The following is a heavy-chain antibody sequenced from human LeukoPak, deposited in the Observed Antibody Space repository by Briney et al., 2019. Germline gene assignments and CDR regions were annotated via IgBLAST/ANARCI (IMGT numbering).Heavy chain of an antibody. Sequence: GGSLRLSCAASGFTFSDYAMSWVRQPPGKGLEWVANINEAGVEKYHVDSVKGRFTIFRDNAKNSLYLQMNNLRAEDTAVYYCARELSRTGAFDYWGQGTLVTVSS. J-gene: IGHJ4*02. V-gene: IGHV3-7*03. CDR1: GFTFSDYA. CDR2: INEAGVEK. D-gene: IGHD3-10*01. CDR3: ARELSRTGAFDY.